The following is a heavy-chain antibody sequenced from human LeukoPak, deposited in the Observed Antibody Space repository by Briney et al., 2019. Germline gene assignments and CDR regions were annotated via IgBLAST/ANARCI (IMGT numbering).Heavy chain of an antibody. CDR2: ISAYNGNT. V-gene: IGHV1-18*04. Sequence: ASVKVSCKASGYTFSSYGISWVRQAPGQGLEWMGWISAYNGNTNYAQKLQGRVTMTTDKSTSTAYMELRSLRSDDTAVYYGARIESGIVVTWGEGTLVTVSS. CDR3: ARIESGIVVT. D-gene: IGHD2-2*01. CDR1: GYTFSSYG. J-gene: IGHJ5*02.